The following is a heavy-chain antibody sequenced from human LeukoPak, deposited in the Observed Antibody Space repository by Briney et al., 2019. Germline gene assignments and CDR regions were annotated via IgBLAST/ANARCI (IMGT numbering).Heavy chain of an antibody. CDR2: IYYSGST. CDR3: ARGHHWVARWFDP. Sequence: SSETLSLTCTVSGGSISSSSYYWGWIRQPPGKGLEWIGSIYYSGSTYYNPSLKSRVTISVDTSKNQFSLKLSSVTAADTAVYYCARGHHWVARWFDPWGQGTLVTVSS. CDR1: GGSISSSSYY. J-gene: IGHJ5*02. D-gene: IGHD7-27*01. V-gene: IGHV4-39*07.